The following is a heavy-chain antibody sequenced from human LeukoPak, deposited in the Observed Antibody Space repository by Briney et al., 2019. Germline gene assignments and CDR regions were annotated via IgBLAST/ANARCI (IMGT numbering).Heavy chain of an antibody. CDR3: AGASPLYYYCCCMDF. CDR2: IKQDGSDK. Sequence: PGGSLRLSCAASGCTFSSYNMNWVRQPPAKGLEWVANIKQDGSDKYYMDSVKGRFTISRDNAKNSLYLQMNSLTAEDTAVYYCAGASPLYYYCCCMDFWGKGTTVTVSS. J-gene: IGHJ6*03. V-gene: IGHV3-7*03. CDR1: GCTFSSYN.